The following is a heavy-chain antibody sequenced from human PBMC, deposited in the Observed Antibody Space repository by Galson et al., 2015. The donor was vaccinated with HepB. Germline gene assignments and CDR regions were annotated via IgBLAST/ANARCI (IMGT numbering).Heavy chain of an antibody. V-gene: IGHV3-53*01. CDR2: IYSGGTT. CDR1: GFTVSGNY. Sequence: SLRLSCAASGFTVSGNYMSWVRQAPGKGLEWVSVIYSGGTTYYADSVKGRFTISRDSSKNTLYLQMNSLRAEDTAVYYCVREDFYDVLTGRDDYYNMDVWGKGTTVTVSS. J-gene: IGHJ6*03. D-gene: IGHD3-9*01. CDR3: VREDFYDVLTGRDDYYNMDV.